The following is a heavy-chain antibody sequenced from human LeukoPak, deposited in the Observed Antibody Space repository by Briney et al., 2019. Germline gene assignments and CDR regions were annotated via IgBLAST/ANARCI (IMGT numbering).Heavy chain of an antibody. CDR1: GFTFSSYW. D-gene: IGHD6-19*01. Sequence: PGGSLRLSCAASGFTFSSYWMSWVRQAPGKGLEWVANIKQDGSEKYYVDSVKGRFTISRDNAKNSLYLQMNSLRAEDTALYYCAKDKGSGWYNWFDPWGQGTLVTVSS. J-gene: IGHJ5*02. V-gene: IGHV3-7*03. CDR3: AKDKGSGWYNWFDP. CDR2: IKQDGSEK.